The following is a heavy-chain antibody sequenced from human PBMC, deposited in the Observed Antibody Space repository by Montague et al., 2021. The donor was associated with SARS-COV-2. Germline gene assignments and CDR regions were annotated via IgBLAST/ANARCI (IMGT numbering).Heavy chain of an antibody. D-gene: IGHD1-14*01. J-gene: IGHJ5*02. CDR2: ISGFGGGK. Sequence: SLRLSCAASGFIFTNYGMNWVRRAPGKGLESVAGISGFGGGKYYSDSVKGRFTISRDTSNSTLFLQMDGLRAEDTAIYYCAKSLSGTRYWFDVWGQGTLVTVSS. CDR1: GFIFTNYG. CDR3: AKSLSGTRYWFDV. V-gene: IGHV3-23*01.